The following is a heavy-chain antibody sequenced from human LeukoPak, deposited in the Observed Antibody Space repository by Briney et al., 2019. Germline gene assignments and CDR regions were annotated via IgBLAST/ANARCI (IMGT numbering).Heavy chain of an antibody. CDR1: GFTFSSYW. CDR2: INQDGSEA. Sequence: GGSLRLSCAASGFTFSSYWMSWVRQAPGKGLEWVANINQDGSEAYYVDSVKGRFTISRDNTKNSLYLQMNSLRAEDTAVYYCAFPPLELAPAPDYWGQGTLVTVSS. D-gene: IGHD1-7*01. V-gene: IGHV3-7*01. CDR3: AFPPLELAPAPDY. J-gene: IGHJ4*02.